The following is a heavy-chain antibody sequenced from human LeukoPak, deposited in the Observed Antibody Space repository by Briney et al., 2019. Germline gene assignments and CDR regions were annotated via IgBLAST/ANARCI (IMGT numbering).Heavy chain of an antibody. CDR3: ARDPRYCSGGSCCAD. CDR1: GFTFSSYW. CDR2: INTDGSST. D-gene: IGHD2-15*01. J-gene: IGHJ4*02. Sequence: GGSLRLSCAASGFTFSSYWMHWVRQAPGKGLVWVSRINTDGSSTSYADSVKGRFTISRDNAKNTLYLQMNSLRAEDTAVYYCARDPRYCSGGSCCADWGQGTLVTVSS. V-gene: IGHV3-74*01.